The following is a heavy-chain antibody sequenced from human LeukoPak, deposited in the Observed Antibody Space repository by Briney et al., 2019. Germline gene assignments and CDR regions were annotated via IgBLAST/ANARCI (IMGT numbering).Heavy chain of an antibody. CDR2: ISSSSSTI. CDR3: AREFLEWSGNWFDP. Sequence: GGSLRLSCAASGFTFSSYSMNWVRQAPGKGLEWVSYISSSSSTIYYADSVKGRLTISRDNAKNSLYLQMNSLRAEDTAVYYCAREFLEWSGNWFDPWGQGTLVTVSS. J-gene: IGHJ5*02. V-gene: IGHV3-48*01. CDR1: GFTFSSYS. D-gene: IGHD3-3*01.